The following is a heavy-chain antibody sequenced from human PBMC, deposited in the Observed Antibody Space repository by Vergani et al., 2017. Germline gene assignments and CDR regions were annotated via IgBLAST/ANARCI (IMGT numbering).Heavy chain of an antibody. CDR3: AKDIIVVVPAAFGY. Sequence: QVQLVESAGGVVQPGGSLRLSCAASGFTFSNFGMHWIRQAPGKGLEWLAYIGKDGINTRYRDAVKGRFTVSRDNSKNTLYLQMNSLRAEDTAVYYCAKDIIVVVPAAFGYWGQGTLVTVSS. CDR2: IGKDGINT. D-gene: IGHD2-2*01. CDR1: GFTFSNFG. J-gene: IGHJ4*02. V-gene: IGHV3-30*02.